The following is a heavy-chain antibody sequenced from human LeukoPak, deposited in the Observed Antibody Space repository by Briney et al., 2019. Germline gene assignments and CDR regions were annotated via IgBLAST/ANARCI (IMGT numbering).Heavy chain of an antibody. J-gene: IGHJ4*02. CDR2: ISGSGGST. D-gene: IGHD1-26*01. V-gene: IGHV3-23*01. CDR3: ARSLSGSYYFDY. Sequence: PGGSLRLTCAASGFTFSSYAMSWVRQAPGKGLEWVSAISGSGGSTYYADSVKGRFTISRDNSKNTLYLQMNSLRAEDTAVYYCARSLSGSYYFDYWGQGTLVTVSS. CDR1: GFTFSSYA.